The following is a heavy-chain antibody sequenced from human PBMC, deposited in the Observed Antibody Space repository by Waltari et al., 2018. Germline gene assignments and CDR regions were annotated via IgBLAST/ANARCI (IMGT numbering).Heavy chain of an antibody. V-gene: IGHV6-1*01. CDR1: GDSVSSNSAA. Sequence: QVQLQQSGPGLVKPSQTLSLTCAISGDSVSSNSAAWDGIRQSPSRGLEGLGRTNYRSKWYSHYAEPVKSRMTINADTSKNESPLQLTAVGPEDTGLYFCARTTMTVFGVVVGALDNWGKGTLVTVSS. CDR2: TNYRSKWYS. D-gene: IGHD3-3*01. CDR3: ARTTMTVFGVVVGALDN. J-gene: IGHJ4*02.